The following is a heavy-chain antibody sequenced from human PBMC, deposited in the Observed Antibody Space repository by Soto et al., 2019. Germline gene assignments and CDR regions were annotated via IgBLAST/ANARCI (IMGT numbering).Heavy chain of an antibody. CDR3: VKGPRGTGTTRDYYGMDV. V-gene: IGHV3-23*01. D-gene: IGHD1-7*01. CDR1: GFTFSSYI. CDR2: MSYTGGST. J-gene: IGHJ6*02. Sequence: EVQLLESGGGLVQPGGSLRLSCEASGFTFSSYIMSWVRQAPGKGLEWVSGMSYTGGSTYHADSVKGRFTISRGTSKNTLFLQMNSLRAEDTAVYYCVKGPRGTGTTRDYYGMDVWGHGTTVTISS.